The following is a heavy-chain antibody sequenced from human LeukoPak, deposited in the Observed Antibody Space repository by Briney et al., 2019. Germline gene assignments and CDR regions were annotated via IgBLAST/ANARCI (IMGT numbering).Heavy chain of an antibody. CDR2: IYHSGST. CDR1: GGSISSGGYY. CDR3: ARSPRVDAFDI. Sequence: SQTLSLTCTVSGGSISSGGYYWSWIWQPPGKGLEWIGYIYHSGSTYYNPSLKSRVTISVDRSKNQFSLKLSSVTAADTAVYYCARSPRVDAFDIWGQGTMVTVSS. V-gene: IGHV4-30-2*01. J-gene: IGHJ3*02.